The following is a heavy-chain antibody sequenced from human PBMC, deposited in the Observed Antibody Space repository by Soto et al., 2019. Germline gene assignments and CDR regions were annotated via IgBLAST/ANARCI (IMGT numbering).Heavy chain of an antibody. J-gene: IGHJ4*01. CDR2: INPNSGGT. V-gene: IGHV1-2*07. Sequence: ASVNVSCKASGYTFTGYYMHWVRQAPGQWLELMGWINPNSGGTNYAHKFQGRVTMTRDTSISTAYMELSRLRSDDTAVYYFAAGQLGLVILYYYKYWGQGTLVNVSS. D-gene: IGHD6-6*01. CDR3: AAGQLGLVILYYYKY. CDR1: GYTFTGYY.